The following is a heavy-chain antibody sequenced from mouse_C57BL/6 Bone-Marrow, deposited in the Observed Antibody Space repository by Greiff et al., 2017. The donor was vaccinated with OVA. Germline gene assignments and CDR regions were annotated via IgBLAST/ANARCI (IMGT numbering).Heavy chain of an antibody. CDR1: GYTFTSYW. D-gene: IGHD1-1*01. CDR3: ARDYGSRRFAY. V-gene: IGHV1-64*01. J-gene: IGHJ3*01. CDR2: IHPNSGST. Sequence: QVQLQQPGAELVKPGASVKLSCKASGYTFTSYWMHWVKQRPGQGLEWIGMIHPNSGSTNYNEKFKSKATLTVDKSSSTAYMQLSSLTSEDSAVYYCARDYGSRRFAYWGQGTLVTVSA.